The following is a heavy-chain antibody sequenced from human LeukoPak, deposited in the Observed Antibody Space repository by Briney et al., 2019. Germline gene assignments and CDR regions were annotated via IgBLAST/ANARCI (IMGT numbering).Heavy chain of an antibody. V-gene: IGHV3-21*01. CDR2: ISSGATYI. J-gene: IGHJ5*01. Sequence: GGSLRLSCAASGFALSDYAINWVRQAPGKGLEWVSSISSGATYIYYADSLRGRFTISRDSAKDSVSLQMDSLRAEDTAVYYCTRGRRFCGADCHSWFDSWGQGTLVTVSS. D-gene: IGHD2-21*02. CDR3: TRGRRFCGADCHSWFDS. CDR1: GFALSDYA.